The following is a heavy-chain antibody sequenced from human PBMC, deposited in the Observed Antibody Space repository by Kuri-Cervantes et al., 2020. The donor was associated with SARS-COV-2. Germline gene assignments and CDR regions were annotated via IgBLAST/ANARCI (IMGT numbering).Heavy chain of an antibody. CDR2: IGTAGDT. D-gene: IGHD2-8*01. Sequence: GGSLRLSCAASGFTFSSYSMNWVRQATGKGLEWVSAIGTAGDTYYPGSVKGRFTIFRDNSKNTLYLQMNSLRAEDTAVYYCARYGVYANGMDVWGQGTTVTVSS. J-gene: IGHJ6*02. CDR1: GFTFSSYS. CDR3: ARYGVYANGMDV. V-gene: IGHV3-13*01.